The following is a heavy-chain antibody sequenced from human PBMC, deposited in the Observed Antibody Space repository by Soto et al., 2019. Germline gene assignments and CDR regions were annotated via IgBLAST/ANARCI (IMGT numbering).Heavy chain of an antibody. Sequence: GGSLRLSCAASGFTFSSYAMHWVRQAPGKGLEWVAVISYDGSNKYYADSVKGRFTISRDNSKNTLYLQMNSLRAEDTAVYYCARERGITMVRGVIITFSNFDYWGQGT. J-gene: IGHJ4*02. CDR2: ISYDGSNK. D-gene: IGHD3-10*01. V-gene: IGHV3-30-3*01. CDR3: ARERGITMVRGVIITFSNFDY. CDR1: GFTFSSYA.